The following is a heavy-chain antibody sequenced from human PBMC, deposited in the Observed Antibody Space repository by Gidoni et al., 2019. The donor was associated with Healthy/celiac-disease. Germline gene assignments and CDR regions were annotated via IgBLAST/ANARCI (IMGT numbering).Heavy chain of an antibody. CDR1: GFTFDDYA. D-gene: IGHD1-1*01. CDR2: ISWNSGSI. CDR3: ARMNVHYYYGMDV. J-gene: IGHJ6*02. V-gene: IGHV3-9*01. Sequence: EVQLVESGGGLVQPGRSLRLSCAASGFTFDDYAMHWVRQAPGKGLEWVSGISWNSGSIGYADSVKGRFTISRDNAKNSLYLQMNSLRAEDTALYYCARMNVHYYYGMDVWGQGTTVTVSS.